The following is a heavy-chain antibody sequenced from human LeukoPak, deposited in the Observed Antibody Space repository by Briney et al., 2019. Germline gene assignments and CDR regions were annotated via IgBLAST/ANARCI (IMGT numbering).Heavy chain of an antibody. CDR1: GFTFSSYA. Sequence: GGSLRLSCSVSGFTFSSYAMHWVRQAPGKGLEWVAVISYDGSNKYYADSVKGRFTISRDNSKNTLYLQMNSLRAEDTAVYYCARAVSKILTGPRGYNWFDPWGQGTLVAVSS. D-gene: IGHD3-9*01. V-gene: IGHV3-30*04. CDR2: ISYDGSNK. CDR3: ARAVSKILTGPRGYNWFDP. J-gene: IGHJ5*02.